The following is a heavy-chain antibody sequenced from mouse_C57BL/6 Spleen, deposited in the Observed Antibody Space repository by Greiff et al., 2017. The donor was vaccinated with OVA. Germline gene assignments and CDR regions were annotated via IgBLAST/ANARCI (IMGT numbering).Heavy chain of an antibody. V-gene: IGHV1-55*01. CDR1: GYTFTSYW. J-gene: IGHJ4*01. Sequence: QVQLQQPGAELVKPGASVEMSCKASGYTFTSYWITWVKQRPGQGLEWIGDIYPGSGSTNYNEKFKSKATLTVDTSSSTAYMQLSSLTSEDSAVYYCARDDYDDAMDYWGQGTSVTVSS. CDR3: ARDDYDDAMDY. CDR2: IYPGSGST. D-gene: IGHD2-4*01.